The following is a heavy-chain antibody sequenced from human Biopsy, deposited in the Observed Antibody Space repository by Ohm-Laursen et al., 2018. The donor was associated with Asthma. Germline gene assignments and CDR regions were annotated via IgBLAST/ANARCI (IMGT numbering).Heavy chain of an antibody. D-gene: IGHD7-27*01. J-gene: IGHJ4*02. CDR1: GGSMSSSSYY. Sequence: SDTLSLTCTVSGGSMSSSSYYWGWIRQPPGKGLEWMGSISYTGSAYHNPSLKSRVTISVDTSKNHFSLKLSSVTAADTAVYYCARHWDWGSFFDYWGQGNPVTVSS. CDR2: ISYTGSA. V-gene: IGHV4-39*01. CDR3: ARHWDWGSFFDY.